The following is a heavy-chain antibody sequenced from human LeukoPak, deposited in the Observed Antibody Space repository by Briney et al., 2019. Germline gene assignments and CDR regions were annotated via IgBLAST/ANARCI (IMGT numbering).Heavy chain of an antibody. CDR2: TYPSEST. V-gene: IGHV4-59*01. CDR1: GGSISSYY. D-gene: IGHD3-22*01. Sequence: SETLSLTCTVSGGSISSYYWSWLRQPPGKGLEWIGNTYPSESTNHNPSLKSRVTISVDTSKNQLSLKLSSVTTADTAVYYCARGAYYYDTMDWGQGTLVTVSS. CDR3: ARGAYYYDTMD. J-gene: IGHJ4*02.